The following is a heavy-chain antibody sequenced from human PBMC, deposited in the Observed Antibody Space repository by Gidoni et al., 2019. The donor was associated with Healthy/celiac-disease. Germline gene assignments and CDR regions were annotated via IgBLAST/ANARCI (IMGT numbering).Heavy chain of an antibody. Sequence: EVQLVESGGGLVQPGGSLSLSCAASGFTFSSYWMSWVRQAPGKGLEWVANIKQDGSEKYYVDSVKGRFTISRDNAKNSLYLQMNSLRAEDTAVYYCARAGHGLWWAPADYWGQGTLVTVSS. D-gene: IGHD2-21*01. CDR1: GFTFSSYW. J-gene: IGHJ4*02. CDR2: IKQDGSEK. CDR3: ARAGHGLWWAPADY. V-gene: IGHV3-7*03.